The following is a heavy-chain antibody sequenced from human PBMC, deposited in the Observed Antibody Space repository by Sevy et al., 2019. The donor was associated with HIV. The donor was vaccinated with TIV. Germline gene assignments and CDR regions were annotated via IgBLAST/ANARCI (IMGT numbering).Heavy chain of an antibody. Sequence: GGSLRLSCVASGFIFSTYGMHWVRQAPGKGLEWVAVIWYDGINKDYADSVKGRFILSRDNSKNTMYLEMDSLRAEDTALYYCARDSRNGLDPWGQGALVLVSS. V-gene: IGHV3-33*04. J-gene: IGHJ5*02. CDR2: IWYDGINK. CDR3: ARDSRNGLDP. D-gene: IGHD2-8*01. CDR1: GFIFSTYG.